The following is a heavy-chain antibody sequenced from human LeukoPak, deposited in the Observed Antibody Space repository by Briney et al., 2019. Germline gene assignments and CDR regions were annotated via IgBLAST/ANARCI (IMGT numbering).Heavy chain of an antibody. CDR1: GGSISSYY. D-gene: IGHD6-13*01. CDR2: IYYSGST. J-gene: IGHJ4*02. Sequence: SETLSLTCTVSGGSISSYYWSWIRQPPGKGLEWIGYIYYSGSTNYNPSLKSRVTISVDTSKNQFSLKLSSVTAADTAVYYCARNGGAAAVEMLDFDYWGQGTLVTVSS. V-gene: IGHV4-59*08. CDR3: ARNGGAAAVEMLDFDY.